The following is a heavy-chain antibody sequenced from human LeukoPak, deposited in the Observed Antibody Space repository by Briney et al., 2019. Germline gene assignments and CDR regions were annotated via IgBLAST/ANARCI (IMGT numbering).Heavy chain of an antibody. D-gene: IGHD6-19*01. J-gene: IGHJ3*02. V-gene: IGHV1-8*01. CDR1: GYTFTSYD. CDR2: MNPNSGNT. Sequence: ASVKVSCKASGYTFTSYDINWVRQATGQRREWMGWMNPNSGNTGYAQKFQGRVNMTRNTSRSTAYMELSSLRSEDTAVYYGARTYSSGWYGLHYNVKDAFDIWGQGTVVTVSS. CDR3: ARTYSSGWYGLHYNVKDAFDI.